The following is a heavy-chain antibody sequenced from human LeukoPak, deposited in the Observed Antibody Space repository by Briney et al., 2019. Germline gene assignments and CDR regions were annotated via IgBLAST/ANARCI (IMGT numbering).Heavy chain of an antibody. Sequence: PGGSLRLSCAASGFTFSSYSMNWVRQAPGKGLEWVSSISSSSSYIYYADSVKGRFTISRDNAKNSLYLQMNSLRAEDTAVYYCARGAIVGATLFDYWGQGTLVTVPS. D-gene: IGHD1-26*01. CDR3: ARGAIVGATLFDY. V-gene: IGHV3-21*01. J-gene: IGHJ4*02. CDR1: GFTFSSYS. CDR2: ISSSSSYI.